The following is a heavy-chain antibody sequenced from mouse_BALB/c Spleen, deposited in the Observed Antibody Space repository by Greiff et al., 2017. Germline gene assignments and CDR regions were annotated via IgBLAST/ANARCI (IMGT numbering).Heavy chain of an antibody. Sequence: EVQLQQSGAELVRSGASVKLSCTASGFNIKDYNMHWVKQRPEQGLEWIGWIDPENGDTEYAPKFQGKATMTADTSSNKAYLQLSSLTSEDTAVYYCNVSYYGYDAFAYWGQGTLVTVSA. J-gene: IGHJ3*01. V-gene: IGHV14-4*02. CDR2: IDPENGDT. CDR3: NVSYYGYDAFAY. CDR1: GFNIKDYN. D-gene: IGHD2-2*01.